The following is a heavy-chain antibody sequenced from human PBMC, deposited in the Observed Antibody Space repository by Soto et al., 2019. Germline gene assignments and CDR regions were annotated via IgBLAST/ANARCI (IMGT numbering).Heavy chain of an antibody. Sequence: ASVKVSCKASGYTFTSYYMRWVRQAPGQGLEWMGIINPSGGSTSYAQKFQGRVTMTRDTSTSTVYMELSSLRSEDTAVYYCARANGDYGGYYYFDYWGHGTPVTVSS. CDR2: INPSGGST. CDR3: ARANGDYGGYYYFDY. V-gene: IGHV1-46*01. CDR1: GYTFTSYY. D-gene: IGHD4-17*01. J-gene: IGHJ4*01.